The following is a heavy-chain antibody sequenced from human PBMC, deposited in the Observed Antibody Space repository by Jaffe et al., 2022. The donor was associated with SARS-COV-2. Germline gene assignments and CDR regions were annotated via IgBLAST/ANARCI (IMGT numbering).Heavy chain of an antibody. CDR3: AKDWAFGGVIVIMSDAFDI. CDR1: GFTFSSYA. V-gene: IGHV3-23*01. CDR2: ISGSGGST. J-gene: IGHJ3*02. Sequence: EVQLLESGGGLVQPGGSLRLSCAASGFTFSSYAMSWVRQAPGKGLEWVSAISGSGGSTYYADSVKGRFTISRDNSKNTLYLQMNSLRAEDTAVYYCAKDWAFGGVIVIMSDAFDIWGQGTMVTVSS. D-gene: IGHD3-16*02.